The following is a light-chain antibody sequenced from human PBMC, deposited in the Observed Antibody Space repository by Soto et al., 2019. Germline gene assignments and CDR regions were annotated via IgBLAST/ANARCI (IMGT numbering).Light chain of an antibody. CDR2: KAS. CDR1: QSISSW. J-gene: IGKJ2*01. V-gene: IGKV1-5*03. Sequence: DLQMTQSPSTLSASVGDRVTITCRASQSISSWLAWYLQKPGKAPKLLIYKASTLQDGVPSRFSGSGSGTEFTVTISSLQPDDFATYYCQQYSSYSPYTFGQGTKLEIK. CDR3: QQYSSYSPYT.